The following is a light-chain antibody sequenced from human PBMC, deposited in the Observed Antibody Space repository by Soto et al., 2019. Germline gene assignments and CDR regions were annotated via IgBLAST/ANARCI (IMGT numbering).Light chain of an antibody. Sequence: QSALTQPRSVSGSPGQSVTISCTGTSSDVGGYNYVSWYQHYPGKAPKLMIYDVSKRPSGVPDRFSGSKSGNTASLTISGLQAEDEADYYCSSYTSSSTPPYVFGTGTKLTVL. V-gene: IGLV2-11*01. CDR3: SSYTSSSTPPYV. J-gene: IGLJ1*01. CDR1: SSDVGGYNY. CDR2: DVS.